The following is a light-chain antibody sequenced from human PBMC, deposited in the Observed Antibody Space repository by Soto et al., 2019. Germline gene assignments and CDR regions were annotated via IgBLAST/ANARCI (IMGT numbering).Light chain of an antibody. Sequence: DLQMTQSPSTLSASVGDRVTITCRASQNIDRWLAWYQQKPGKAPNLLIYGASSLESGVPSRFSGSGSGTEFTLTISSLRPDDFATYYCQHYYSYPWTFGQGTKVEIK. V-gene: IGKV1-5*03. CDR1: QNIDRW. CDR2: GAS. CDR3: QHYYSYPWT. J-gene: IGKJ1*01.